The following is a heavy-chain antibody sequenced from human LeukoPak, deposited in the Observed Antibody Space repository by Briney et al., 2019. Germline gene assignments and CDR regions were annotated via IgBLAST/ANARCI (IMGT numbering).Heavy chain of an antibody. J-gene: IGHJ4*02. V-gene: IGHV3-30-3*01. CDR2: ISYDGSNK. D-gene: IGHD2-21*02. Sequence: GGSLRLSCAASGFTFSSYAMHWVRRAPGKGLEWVAVISYDGSNKYYADSVKGRFTISRDNSKNTLYLQMNSLRAEDTAVYYCARDQGDIVVVTAMALDYWGQGTLVTVSS. CDR1: GFTFSSYA. CDR3: ARDQGDIVVVTAMALDY.